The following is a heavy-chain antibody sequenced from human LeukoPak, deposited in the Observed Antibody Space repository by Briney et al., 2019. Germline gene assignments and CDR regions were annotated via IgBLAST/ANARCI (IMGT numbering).Heavy chain of an antibody. CDR3: ARGPKVPAHTYYFDY. CDR2: LSGSGGST. V-gene: IGHV3-23*01. CDR1: GFTFSSYA. Sequence: PGGSLRLSCAASGFTFSSYAMTWVRQAPGKGLEWVSALSGSGGSTFYADSVKGRFTISRDNSKNTLYLQMNSLRAEDTAVYYCARGPKVPAHTYYFDYWGQGTLVTVSS. D-gene: IGHD2-2*01. J-gene: IGHJ4*02.